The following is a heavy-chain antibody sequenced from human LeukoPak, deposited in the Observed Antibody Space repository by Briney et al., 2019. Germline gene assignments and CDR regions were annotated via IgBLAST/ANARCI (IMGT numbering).Heavy chain of an antibody. V-gene: IGHV3-21*04. CDR1: GFTFSSYG. D-gene: IGHD3-3*01. Sequence: PGGSLRLSCAASGFTFSSYGMHWVRQAPGKGLEWVSSISSSSSYIYYADSVKGRFTISRDNAKNSLYLQMNSPRAEDTAVYYCARVWEYCMDVWGQGTTVTVSS. J-gene: IGHJ6*02. CDR2: ISSSSSYI. CDR3: ARVWEYCMDV.